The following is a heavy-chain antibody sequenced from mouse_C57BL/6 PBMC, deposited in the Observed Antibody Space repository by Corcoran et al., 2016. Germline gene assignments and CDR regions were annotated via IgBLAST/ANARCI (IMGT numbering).Heavy chain of an antibody. Sequence: QVQLQQSGAELVKPGASVKISCKASGYAFSSYWMNWVKQRPGKGLEWIGQIYPGDGDTNYNGKFKGKATLTADKSSSTAYMQLSSLTSEDSAVYFCAREGSFYGSSYDYWVQGTTLTVSS. D-gene: IGHD1-1*01. CDR2: IYPGDGDT. V-gene: IGHV1-80*01. CDR3: AREGSFYGSSYDY. J-gene: IGHJ2*01. CDR1: GYAFSSYW.